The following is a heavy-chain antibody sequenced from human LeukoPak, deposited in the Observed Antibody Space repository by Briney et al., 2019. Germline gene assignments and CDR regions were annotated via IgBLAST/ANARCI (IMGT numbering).Heavy chain of an antibody. Sequence: PSETLSLTCAVYGGSFSGYYWSWIRQPPGKGLEWIGEINHSGSTNYNPSLTSRVTISVDTSKNQFSLKLSSVTAADTAVYYCARGRGVGTGTSLFDYWGQGTLVTVSS. CDR2: INHSGST. CDR3: ARGRGVGTGTSLFDY. J-gene: IGHJ4*02. V-gene: IGHV4-34*01. D-gene: IGHD1-1*01. CDR1: GGSFSGYY.